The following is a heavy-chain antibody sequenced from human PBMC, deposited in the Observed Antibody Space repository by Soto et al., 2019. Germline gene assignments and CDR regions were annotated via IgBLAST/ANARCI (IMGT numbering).Heavy chain of an antibody. CDR1: AVTFSSYA. Sequence: QVQLVQSGAEVKKPGSSVKVSCKASAVTFSSYAISWVRQAPGQGLEWMGGIIPITETTNYAQKFQGRVTITADESKSTAYMELSSLRYEDTAVYYCARSHGSSTSLEIYYYYYYGMAVWGQGNTVTVSS. CDR3: ARSHGSSTSLEIYYYYYYGMAV. V-gene: IGHV1-69*01. J-gene: IGHJ6*01. D-gene: IGHD2-2*01. CDR2: IIPITETT.